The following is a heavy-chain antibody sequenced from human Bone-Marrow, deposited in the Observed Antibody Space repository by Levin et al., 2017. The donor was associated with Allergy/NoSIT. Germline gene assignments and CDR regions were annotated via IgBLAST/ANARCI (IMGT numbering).Heavy chain of an antibody. D-gene: IGHD1-26*01. CDR3: ARSGWERTRKAFDI. Sequence: SETLSLTCTVSGGSVSSGSYYWSWILQSPGKGLEWIGYIYYSGVTNYNPSLKSRVTISADTSKNQFSLRLSSVTAADTAVYYCARSGWERTRKAFDIWGQGTMVTVSS. CDR2: IYYSGVT. CDR1: GGSVSSGSYY. J-gene: IGHJ3*02. V-gene: IGHV4-61*01.